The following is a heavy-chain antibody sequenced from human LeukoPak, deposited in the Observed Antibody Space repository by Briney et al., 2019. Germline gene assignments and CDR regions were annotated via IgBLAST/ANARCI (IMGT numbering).Heavy chain of an antibody. CDR2: IYHSGST. V-gene: IGHV4-38-2*02. D-gene: IGHD5-12*01. CDR3: ARDHRGIVATTAFDY. J-gene: IGHJ4*02. Sequence: SETLSLTCAVSGYSISSGYYWGWIRQPPGKGLEWIGSIYHSGSTYYNPSLKSRVTISVDTSKNQFSLKLSSVTAADTAVYYCARDHRGIVATTAFDYWGQGTLVTVSS. CDR1: GYSISSGYY.